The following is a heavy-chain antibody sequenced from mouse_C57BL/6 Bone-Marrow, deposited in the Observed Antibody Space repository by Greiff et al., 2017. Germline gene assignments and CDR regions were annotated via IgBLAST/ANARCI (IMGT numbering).Heavy chain of an antibody. Sequence: QVQLKESGAELVRPGTSVKVSCKASGYAFTNYLIEWVKQRPGQGLEWIGVINPGSGGTNYNEKFKGKATLTADKSSSTAYMQLSSLTSEDSAVYFCARSEYFDVWGTGTTVTVSS. CDR2: INPGSGGT. CDR3: ARSEYFDV. V-gene: IGHV1-54*01. CDR1: GYAFTNYL. J-gene: IGHJ1*03.